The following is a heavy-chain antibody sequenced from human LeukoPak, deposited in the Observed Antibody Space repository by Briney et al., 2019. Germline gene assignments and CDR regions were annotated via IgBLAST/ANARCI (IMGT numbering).Heavy chain of an antibody. Sequence: TSETLSLTCTVSGGSISSYYWSWIRQPPGKGLEWIGEIYHSGSTNYNPSLKSRVTISVDKSKNQFSLKLSSVTAADTAVYYCARWVGYCSSTSCYAENYFDYWGQGTLVTVSS. CDR3: ARWVGYCSSTSCYAENYFDY. V-gene: IGHV4-59*12. D-gene: IGHD2-2*01. J-gene: IGHJ4*02. CDR1: GGSISSYY. CDR2: IYHSGST.